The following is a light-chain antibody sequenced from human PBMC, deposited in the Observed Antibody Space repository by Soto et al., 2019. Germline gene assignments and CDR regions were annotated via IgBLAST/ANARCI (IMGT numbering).Light chain of an antibody. CDR3: QQYGSSPPYT. CDR1: HSVRSTY. CDR2: GAS. V-gene: IGKV3-20*01. J-gene: IGKJ2*01. Sequence: EIVLTQSPGTLSLSPGERATLSCRASHSVRSTYLAWYQQKPGQAPRLLLYGASSRATGIPDRFSVSGSGTDFTLTITRLEAVDCAVYYCQQYGSSPPYTFGQGTNLESK.